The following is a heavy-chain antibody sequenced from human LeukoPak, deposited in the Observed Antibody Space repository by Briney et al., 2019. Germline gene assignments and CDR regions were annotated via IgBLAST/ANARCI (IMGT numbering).Heavy chain of an antibody. Sequence: ASETLSLTCAVYGGSFSGYYWSWIRQPPGKGLEWIGEINHSGSTNYNPSLKSRVTISVDTSKNQFSLKLSSVTAADTAVYYCARAIVTIIAARPNYMDVWGQGTTVTVSS. D-gene: IGHD6-6*01. J-gene: IGHJ6*02. CDR3: ARAIVTIIAARPNYMDV. V-gene: IGHV4-34*01. CDR1: GGSFSGYY. CDR2: INHSGST.